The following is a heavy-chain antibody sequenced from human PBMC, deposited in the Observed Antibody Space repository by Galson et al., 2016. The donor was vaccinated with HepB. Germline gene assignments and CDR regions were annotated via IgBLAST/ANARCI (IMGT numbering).Heavy chain of an antibody. V-gene: IGHV3-74*01. CDR2: IDNDGSST. J-gene: IGHJ4*02. CDR1: GFTFSSHG. CDR3: ARESKAAVVIEY. D-gene: IGHD3-22*01. Sequence: SLRLSCAASGFTFSSHGMSWVRQAPGKGLVWVSRIDNDGSSTTYADSVKGRFTISRDNAKNTLYLQMNSLRAEDRAVYYCARESKAAVVIEYWGQGTLVTVSS.